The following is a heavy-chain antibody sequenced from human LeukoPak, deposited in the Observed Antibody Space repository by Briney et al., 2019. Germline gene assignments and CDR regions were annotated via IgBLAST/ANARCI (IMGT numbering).Heavy chain of an antibody. J-gene: IGHJ6*03. CDR2: ISYDGSNK. Sequence: PGGSLRLSCAASGFTFSSYAMHWVRQAPGKGLEWVAVISYDGSNKFYADSVKGRFTIYRDNSKNTLYLHMNSLRAEDTSVYYCARDPVSRTKYSSSFVYYYYNMDVWGKGTTVTVSS. V-gene: IGHV3-30*04. CDR3: ARDPVSRTKYSSSFVYYYYNMDV. CDR1: GFTFSSYA. D-gene: IGHD6-6*01.